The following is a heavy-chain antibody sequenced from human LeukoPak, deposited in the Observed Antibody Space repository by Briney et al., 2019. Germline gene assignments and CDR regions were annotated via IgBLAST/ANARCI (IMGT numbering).Heavy chain of an antibody. CDR2: ISYDGSNK. Sequence: GGSLRLSCAASGFTFSSYGMHWVRQAPGKGLEWVAVISYDGSNKYYADSVKGRFTISRDNSKNMLYLQMNSLRAEDTAVYYCAKGGGGQWLVPYYYGMDVLGQGTTVTVSS. V-gene: IGHV3-30*18. CDR3: AKGGGGQWLVPYYYGMDV. CDR1: GFTFSSYG. D-gene: IGHD6-19*01. J-gene: IGHJ6*02.